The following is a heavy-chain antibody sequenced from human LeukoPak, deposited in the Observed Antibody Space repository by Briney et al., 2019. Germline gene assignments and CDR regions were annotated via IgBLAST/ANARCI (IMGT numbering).Heavy chain of an antibody. CDR2: MYHSGSI. V-gene: IGHV4-59*01. CDR3: ARGLYFMP. Sequence: SETLSLTCTVSGGSISSYSWSWIRQPPGKGLEWIASMYHSGSIYHNPSLKSRVTISVDTSKNRVSLNLTSVTAADAAVYYCARGLYFMPWGQGTLVTVSS. CDR1: GGSISSYS. J-gene: IGHJ5*02. D-gene: IGHD2/OR15-2a*01.